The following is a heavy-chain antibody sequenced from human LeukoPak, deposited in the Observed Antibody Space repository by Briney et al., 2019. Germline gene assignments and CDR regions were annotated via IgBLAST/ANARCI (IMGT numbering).Heavy chain of an antibody. D-gene: IGHD1-26*01. V-gene: IGHV4-59*01. CDR2: IYYSGST. CDR1: GGSISSYY. Sequence: SETLTLTCTVSGGSISSYYWSWIRQPPGKGLEWIGYIYYSGSTHYNPSLKSRVTISVDTSKNQFSLKLSSVTAADTAVYYCARSGSYYSAVDAFDIWGQGTMVTVSS. J-gene: IGHJ3*02. CDR3: ARSGSYYSAVDAFDI.